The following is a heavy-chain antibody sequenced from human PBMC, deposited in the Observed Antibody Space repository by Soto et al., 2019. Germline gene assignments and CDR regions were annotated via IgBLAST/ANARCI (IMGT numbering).Heavy chain of an antibody. D-gene: IGHD6-19*01. CDR2: IRSKANNYAT. Sequence: EVQLVESGGGLVQPRGSLKLSCAASGFTFSGSAMHWVRQASGKGLEWVGRIRSKANNYATAYAASVKGRFTISRDDSKNTAYLQMNSLKTEDTAMYYCTRQWRTAVAGSDYYYGMDVWGQGTTVTVSS. V-gene: IGHV3-73*02. CDR1: GFTFSGSA. CDR3: TRQWRTAVAGSDYYYGMDV. J-gene: IGHJ6*02.